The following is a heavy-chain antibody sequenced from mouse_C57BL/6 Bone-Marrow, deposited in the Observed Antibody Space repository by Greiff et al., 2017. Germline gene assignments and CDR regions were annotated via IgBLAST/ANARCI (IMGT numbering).Heavy chain of an antibody. CDR1: GFNIKDDY. V-gene: IGHV14-4*01. Sequence: EVQLQESGAELVRPGASVKLSCTASGFNIKDDYMHWVKQRPEQGLEWIGWIDPENGDTEYASKFQGKATITADTSSNTDYLQLSSLTSEDTAVYYCTTLGDYDGSFAYWGQGTLVTVSA. D-gene: IGHD2-4*01. J-gene: IGHJ3*01. CDR2: IDPENGDT. CDR3: TTLGDYDGSFAY.